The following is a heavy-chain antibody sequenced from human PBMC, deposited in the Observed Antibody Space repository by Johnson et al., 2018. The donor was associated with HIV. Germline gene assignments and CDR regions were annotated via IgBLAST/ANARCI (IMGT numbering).Heavy chain of an antibody. CDR2: IGTAGDT. V-gene: IGHV3-13*01. CDR1: GFTFSSYD. Sequence: EVQLVESGGGLVQPGGSLRLSCAASGFTFSSYDMHWVRQATGKGLEWVSAIGTAGDTYYPGSVKGRFTISRENAKNSLYLQMNSLRAGDTALYYCAKDTGYNFWSGRDAFDIWGQGTMVTVSS. CDR3: AKDTGYNFWSGRDAFDI. J-gene: IGHJ3*02. D-gene: IGHD3-3*01.